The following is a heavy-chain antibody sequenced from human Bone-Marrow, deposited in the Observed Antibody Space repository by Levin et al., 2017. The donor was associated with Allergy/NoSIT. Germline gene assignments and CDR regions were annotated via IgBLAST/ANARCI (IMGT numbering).Heavy chain of an antibody. CDR2: IKSKPDGGTA. J-gene: IGHJ6*02. D-gene: IGHD3-10*01. Sequence: GESLKISCAASGFTFTNAWMTWVRQSPGKGLEWVGRIKSKPDGGTAEYAAVVKGRFTISRDDSKNTLYLQMNSLTADDTAVYYCSTDHGVREIIFTSYYYFLIDVWGQGTTVTVSS. CDR1: GFTFTNAW. CDR3: STDHGVREIIFTSYYYFLIDV. V-gene: IGHV3-15*01.